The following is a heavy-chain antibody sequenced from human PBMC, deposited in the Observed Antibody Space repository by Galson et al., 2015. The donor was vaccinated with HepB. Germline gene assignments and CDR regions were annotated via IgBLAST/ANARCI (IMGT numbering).Heavy chain of an antibody. CDR2: ISAYNGNT. CDR3: ARDLKRNIVATIDGLTPLDY. D-gene: IGHD5-12*01. J-gene: IGHJ4*02. V-gene: IGHV1-18*01. Sequence: SVKVSCKASGYTFTSYGISWVRQAPGQGLEWMGWISAYNGNTNYAQKLQGRVTMTTDTSTSTAYMELRSLRSDDTAVYYCARDLKRNIVATIDGLTPLDYWGQGTLVTVSS. CDR1: GYTFTSYG.